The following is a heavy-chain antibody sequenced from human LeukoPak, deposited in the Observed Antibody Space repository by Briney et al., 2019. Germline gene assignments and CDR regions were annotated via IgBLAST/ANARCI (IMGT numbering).Heavy chain of an antibody. Sequence: SETLSLTCTVSGGSFSSGSYYWSWIRQPAGKGLEWIGRIYSSGSTNYNPALKSRVTISIDTSKNQLSLRLTSVTAADTAVYYCARAIWFGEGHDYWGQGTLVTVSS. D-gene: IGHD3-10*01. J-gene: IGHJ4*02. CDR1: GGSFSSGSYY. CDR2: IYSSGST. CDR3: ARAIWFGEGHDY. V-gene: IGHV4-61*02.